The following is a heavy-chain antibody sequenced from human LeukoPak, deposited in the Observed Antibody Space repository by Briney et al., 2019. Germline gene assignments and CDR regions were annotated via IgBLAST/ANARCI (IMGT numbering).Heavy chain of an antibody. D-gene: IGHD1/OR15-1a*01. J-gene: IGHJ4*02. V-gene: IGHV3-48*04. Sequence: GGSLRLSCAASGFTFSSYTVTGFRQAPGKGLDWVSYISPTSTTIYYADSVRGRFTISRDNAKNSLYLQMNSLRVEDTAVYYCARRGNNYGYIDYWGQGTLVTVSS. CDR1: GFTFSSYT. CDR2: ISPTSTTI. CDR3: ARRGNNYGYIDY.